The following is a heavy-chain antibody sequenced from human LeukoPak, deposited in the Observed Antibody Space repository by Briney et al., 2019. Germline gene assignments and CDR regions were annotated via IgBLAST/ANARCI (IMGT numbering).Heavy chain of an antibody. CDR3: ARDMRPMVRGASRWFDP. CDR1: GGTFSSYA. CDR2: IIPIFGTA. J-gene: IGHJ5*02. V-gene: IGHV1-69*05. Sequence: SVKVSCKASGGTFSSYAISWVRQAPGQGLEWMGGIIPIFGTANYAQKFQGRVTMTRDTSTSTVYMELSSLRSEDTAVYYCARDMRPMVRGASRWFDPWGQGTLVTVSS. D-gene: IGHD3-10*01.